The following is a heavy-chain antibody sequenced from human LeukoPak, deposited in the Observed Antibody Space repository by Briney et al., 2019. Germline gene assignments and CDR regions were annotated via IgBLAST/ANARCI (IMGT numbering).Heavy chain of an antibody. CDR3: ASLLYYDILTGYLDY. CDR2: ISSSGSTI. J-gene: IGHJ4*02. Sequence: GGSLRLSCAASGFTFSDYYMSWIRQAPGKGLEWVSYISSSGSTIYYADSVKGRFTISSDNAKNSLYLQMNSLRAEDTAVYYCASLLYYDILTGYLDYWGQGTLVTVSS. CDR1: GFTFSDYY. V-gene: IGHV3-11*04. D-gene: IGHD3-9*01.